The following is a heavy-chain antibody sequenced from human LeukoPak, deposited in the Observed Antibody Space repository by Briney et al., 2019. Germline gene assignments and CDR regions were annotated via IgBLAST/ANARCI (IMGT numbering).Heavy chain of an antibody. CDR3: ARAPAGTTSHRGIFDD. CDR2: INHIGST. CDR1: GGSFTDYY. J-gene: IGHJ4*02. D-gene: IGHD3-10*01. Sequence: SETLSLTCAVYGGSFTDYYWSWIRQSPGKGLEWIGEINHIGSTNYNPSLKSRVTISVDRSKNQFSLKLRSVTAADSTDYYCARAPAGTTSHRGIFDDWGQGILVTVSS. V-gene: IGHV4-34*01.